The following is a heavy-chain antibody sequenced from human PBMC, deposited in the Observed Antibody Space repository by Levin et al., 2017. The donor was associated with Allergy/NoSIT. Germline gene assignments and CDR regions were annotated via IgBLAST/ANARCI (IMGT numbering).Heavy chain of an antibody. D-gene: IGHD5-12*01. V-gene: IGHV4-34*01. CDR2: INHSGST. CDR1: GGSFSGYY. J-gene: IGHJ4*02. Sequence: PSETLSLTCAVYGGSFSGYYWSWIRQPPGKGLEWIGEINHSGSTNYNPSLKSRVTISVDTSKNQFSLKLSSVTAADTAVYYCARGLLSGYDSQKEFDYWGQGTLVTVSS. CDR3: ARGLLSGYDSQKEFDY.